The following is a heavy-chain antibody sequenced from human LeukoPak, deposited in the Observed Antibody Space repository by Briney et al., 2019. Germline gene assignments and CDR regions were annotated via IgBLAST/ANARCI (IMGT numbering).Heavy chain of an antibody. V-gene: IGHV4-30-4*08. CDR3: ARVQLGMDAFDI. CDR1: GGSISSGDYY. CDR2: IYYSGST. Sequence: SETLSLTCTVSGGSISSGDYYWSWIRQPPGKGLEWLGYIYYSGSTYYNPSLKSRVTISVDTSKNQFSLKLSTVTAADTAVYYCARVQLGMDAFDIWGHGTMVTVSS. D-gene: IGHD7-27*01. J-gene: IGHJ3*02.